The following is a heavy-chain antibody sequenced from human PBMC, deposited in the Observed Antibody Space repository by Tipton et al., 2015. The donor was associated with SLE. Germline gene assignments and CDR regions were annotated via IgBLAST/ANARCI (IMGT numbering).Heavy chain of an antibody. Sequence: TLSLTCTVSGGSISSSSFYWGWIRQSPGKGLEWIGSIYYSGTTNYNPSLKSRVAMSIDTSRNQFSLNLNSVTAADTAVYYCAREGWRVDFHAFDIWGQGTMVTVSS. J-gene: IGHJ3*02. V-gene: IGHV4-39*07. CDR2: IYYSGTT. CDR3: AREGWRVDFHAFDI. D-gene: IGHD3/OR15-3a*01. CDR1: GGSISSSSFY.